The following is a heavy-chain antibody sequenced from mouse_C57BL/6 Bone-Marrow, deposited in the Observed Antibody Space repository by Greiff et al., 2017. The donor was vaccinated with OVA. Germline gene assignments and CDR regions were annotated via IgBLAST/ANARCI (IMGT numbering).Heavy chain of an antibody. CDR3: AREDYYGSSLDY. D-gene: IGHD1-1*01. Sequence: QVQLQQPGAELVMPGASVKLSCKASGYTFTSYWMHWVKQRPGQGLEWIGGIDPSDSYTNYNQKFKGKSTLTVDKSSSTAYMQLSSLTSEDSAVYYCAREDYYGSSLDYWGQGTTLTVSS. CDR1: GYTFTSYW. V-gene: IGHV1-69*01. J-gene: IGHJ2*01. CDR2: IDPSDSYT.